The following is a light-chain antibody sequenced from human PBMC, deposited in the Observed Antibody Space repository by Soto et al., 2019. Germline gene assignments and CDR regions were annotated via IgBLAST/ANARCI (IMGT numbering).Light chain of an antibody. V-gene: IGKV3D-20*02. CDR3: QQRSNWPPVYT. CDR1: QSVSSNY. Sequence: EIVLTQSPGTLSLSPGERATLSCRASQSVSSNYLAWYQQKPGQAPRLLIYGASSRATGIPDRFSGSGSGTDFTLTISSLEPEDFAVYYCQQRSNWPPVYTFGQGTKLEIK. CDR2: GAS. J-gene: IGKJ2*01.